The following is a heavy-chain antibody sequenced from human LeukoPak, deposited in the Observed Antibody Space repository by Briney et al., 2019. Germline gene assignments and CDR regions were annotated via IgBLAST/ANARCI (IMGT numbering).Heavy chain of an antibody. D-gene: IGHD2-8*01. CDR3: ARLLLN. CDR1: GFTFSSYA. CDR2: IYSGGST. V-gene: IGHV3-66*04. J-gene: IGHJ1*01. Sequence: GGSLRLSCAASGFTFSSYAMHGVRQAPGKGLEWVSIIYSGGSTYYADSVKGRFTISRDNSMNTLYLQMNSLRAEDTAVYYCARLLLNWGQGTLVTVSS.